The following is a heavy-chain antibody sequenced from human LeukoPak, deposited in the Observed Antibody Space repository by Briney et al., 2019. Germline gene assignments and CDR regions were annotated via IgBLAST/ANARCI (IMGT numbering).Heavy chain of an antibody. CDR2: IRYDGSNK. Sequence: GGSLRLSCAASGFTFSSYGMHWVRQAPGKGLEWVAFIRYDGSNKYYADSVKGRFTISRDNSKNTLYPQMNSLRAEDTAVYYCAKVLVNYYGSGSYYDAFDIWGQGAMVTVSS. CDR3: AKVLVNYYGSGSYYDAFDI. CDR1: GFTFSSYG. D-gene: IGHD3-10*01. J-gene: IGHJ3*02. V-gene: IGHV3-30*02.